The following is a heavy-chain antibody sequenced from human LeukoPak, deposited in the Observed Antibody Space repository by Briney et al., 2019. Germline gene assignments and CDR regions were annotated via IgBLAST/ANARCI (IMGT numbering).Heavy chain of an antibody. D-gene: IGHD6-19*01. J-gene: IGHJ4*02. CDR2: ISSSSSTI. Sequence: GGSLRLSCAASGFTFSSYSMNWVRQAPGKGLEWVSYISSSSSTIYYADSVKGRFTISRDNAKNSLYLQMNSLRAEDTAVYYRARDRIGWHKDYWGQGTLVTVSS. CDR1: GFTFSSYS. CDR3: ARDRIGWHKDY. V-gene: IGHV3-48*01.